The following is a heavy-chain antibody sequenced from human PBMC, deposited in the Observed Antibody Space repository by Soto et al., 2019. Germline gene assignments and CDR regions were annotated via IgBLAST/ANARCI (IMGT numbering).Heavy chain of an antibody. CDR3: ANLVGATPYGMAV. V-gene: IGHV3-23*01. CDR1: GFTFSSYA. J-gene: IGHJ6*02. CDR2: ISGSGGSA. Sequence: EVQLLESGGGLVQPGGSLRLSCAASGFTFSSYAMSWVRQAPGKGLEWVSAISGSGGSAYYADSVKGRFTISRDTSKNKLYLHMNSVSAADPAVYDCANLVGATPYGMAVWGHRNTVTVSS. D-gene: IGHD1-26*01.